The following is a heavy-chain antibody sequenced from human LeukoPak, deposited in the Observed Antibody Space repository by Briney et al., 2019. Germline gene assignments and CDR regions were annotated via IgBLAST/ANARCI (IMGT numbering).Heavy chain of an antibody. V-gene: IGHV3-9*01. CDR2: ISWNSGSI. CDR1: GFTFDDYA. CDR3: AKDMDCSGGSCYLI. Sequence: GGSLRLSRAASGFTFDDYAMHWVRQAPGKGLEWVSGISWNSGSIGYADSVKGRFTISRDNAKNSLYLQMNSLRAEDTALYYCAKDMDCSGGSCYLIWGQGTLVTVSS. D-gene: IGHD2-15*01. J-gene: IGHJ4*02.